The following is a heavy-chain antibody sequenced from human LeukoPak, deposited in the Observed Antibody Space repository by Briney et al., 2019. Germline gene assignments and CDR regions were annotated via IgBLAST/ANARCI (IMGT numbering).Heavy chain of an antibody. V-gene: IGHV3-15*01. CDR1: GFTLNYSW. CDR3: TTDRYYDNSELQFQH. D-gene: IGHD3-22*01. Sequence: GAPRLFLAGSGFTLNYSWNGWGRQAPGEGAELPGRIKRETDGGRIDYAAPVKGRFTISRDDSGNTLYLQMDSLKIVDTAVYYCTTDRYYDNSELQFQHWGQGTLVTVSS. CDR2: IKRETDGGRI. J-gene: IGHJ1*01.